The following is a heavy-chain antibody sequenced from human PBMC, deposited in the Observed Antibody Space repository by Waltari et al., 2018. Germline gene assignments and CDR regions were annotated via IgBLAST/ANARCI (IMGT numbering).Heavy chain of an antibody. D-gene: IGHD3-10*01. CDR2: IYHSGST. J-gene: IGHJ4*02. V-gene: IGHV4-38-2*01. CDR1: GYSISSGYY. Sequence: QVQLQESGPGLVKPSETLSLTCAVSGYSISSGYYWGWIRQPPGKGLEWIGSIYHSGSTSYNPSLKSRVTISVDTSKNQFSLKRSAVTAADTAVYYCARQRITIDGQDDYWGQGTLVTVSS. CDR3: ARQRITIDGQDDY.